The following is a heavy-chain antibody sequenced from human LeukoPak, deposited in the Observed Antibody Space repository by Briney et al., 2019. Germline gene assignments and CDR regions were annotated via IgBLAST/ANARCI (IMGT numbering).Heavy chain of an antibody. Sequence: PSETLSLTCTVSGGSISSGDYFWSWIRQPPGKGLEWIAYMYYSGSTYYNPSLKSRVTMSADTSKNQLSLKLSSVTAADTAVYYCARPYYYDSRIDPWGQGILVTVSS. D-gene: IGHD3-22*01. V-gene: IGHV4-30-4*01. CDR2: MYYSGST. CDR1: GGSISSGDYF. CDR3: ARPYYYDSRIDP. J-gene: IGHJ5*02.